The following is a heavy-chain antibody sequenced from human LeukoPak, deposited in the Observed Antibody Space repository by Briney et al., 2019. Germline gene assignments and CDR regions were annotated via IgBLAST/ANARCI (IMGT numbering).Heavy chain of an antibody. J-gene: IGHJ4*02. CDR1: GFTFSSCA. V-gene: IGHV3-23*01. Sequence: GGSLRLSCAASGFTFSSCAMTWVRQAPGKGLEWVSAVSGSGGVTYYADSVRGHFTISRDNSKNTLYLQMNSLRADDTAAYYCAKNGGDTYGTGHFDYWGQGTLVTVSS. CDR3: AKNGGDTYGTGHFDY. D-gene: IGHD3-10*01. CDR2: VSGSGGVT.